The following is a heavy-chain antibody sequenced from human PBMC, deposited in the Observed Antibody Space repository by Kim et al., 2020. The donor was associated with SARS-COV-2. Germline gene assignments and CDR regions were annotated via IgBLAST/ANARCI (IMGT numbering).Heavy chain of an antibody. CDR3: AREGITMFRGVIENWFDP. V-gene: IGHV4-39*07. CDR2: IYYSGST. Sequence: SETLSLTCTVSGDSISSSNYYWGWIRQPPGKGLECIGTIYYSGSTYYNPSLKSRVTISVDTSKNQFSLKVTSVTAADTAVYYCAREGITMFRGVIENWFDPWGQGILVTVAS. J-gene: IGHJ5*02. CDR1: GDSISSSNYY. D-gene: IGHD3-10*01.